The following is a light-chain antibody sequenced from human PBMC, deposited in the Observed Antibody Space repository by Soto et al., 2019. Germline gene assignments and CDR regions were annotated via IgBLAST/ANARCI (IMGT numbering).Light chain of an antibody. CDR2: DGT. Sequence: QSVLTQPASASGSPGQSITVSCTGTSSDVGAYNLVSWYQQHPGKAPRLIIYDGTKRPSGISDRFSGSKSDNTASLTISGLRAEDEAHYHCCSYAGSRTFVFGGGTK. V-gene: IGLV2-23*01. J-gene: IGLJ3*02. CDR1: SSDVGAYNL. CDR3: CSYAGSRTFV.